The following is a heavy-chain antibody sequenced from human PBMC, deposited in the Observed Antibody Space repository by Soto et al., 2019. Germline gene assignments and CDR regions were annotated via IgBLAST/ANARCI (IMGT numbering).Heavy chain of an antibody. CDR3: ARSPVEGELEGGFDP. CDR1: GGSISSGVYY. V-gene: IGHV4-31*03. D-gene: IGHD1-1*01. CDR2: IYYSGST. Sequence: SETLSLTCTVSGGSISSGVYYWIWVRQHPGKVLEWIGYIYYSGSTYYNPPLKSRVTISVDTSKNQFSLKLSSVTAADTAVYYCARSPVEGELEGGFDPRGQGTLVTVSS. J-gene: IGHJ5*02.